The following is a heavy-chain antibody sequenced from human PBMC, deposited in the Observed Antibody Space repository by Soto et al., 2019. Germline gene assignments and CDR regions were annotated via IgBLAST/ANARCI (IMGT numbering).Heavy chain of an antibody. D-gene: IGHD3-3*01. J-gene: IGHJ6*02. V-gene: IGHV3-33*01. CDR2: IWYDGSNK. CDR3: ARDQGYDFWSGYHIYYYGMDV. CDR1: GFTFSSYG. Sequence: PGESLRLSCAASGFTFSSYGMHWVRQAPGKGLVWVAVIWYDGSNKYYADSVKGRFTISRDNSKNTLYLQMNSLRAEDTAVYYCARDQGYDFWSGYHIYYYGMDVWGQGTTVTVSS.